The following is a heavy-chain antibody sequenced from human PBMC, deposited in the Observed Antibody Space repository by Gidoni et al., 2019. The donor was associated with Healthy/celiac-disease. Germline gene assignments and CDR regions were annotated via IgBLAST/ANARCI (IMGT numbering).Heavy chain of an antibody. D-gene: IGHD2-15*01. J-gene: IGHJ6*02. V-gene: IGHV3-64*01. CDR3: ARSVGVAATASDYYYYYGMDV. CDR1: GFTFSSYA. CDR2: ISSNGGST. Sequence: EVQLVESGGGLVQPGGSLRLSCAASGFTFSSYAMHWVRQAPGKGLEYVSAISSNGGSTYYANSVKGRFTISRDNSKNTLYLQMGSLRAEDMAVYYCARSVGVAATASDYYYYYGMDVWGQGTTVTVSS.